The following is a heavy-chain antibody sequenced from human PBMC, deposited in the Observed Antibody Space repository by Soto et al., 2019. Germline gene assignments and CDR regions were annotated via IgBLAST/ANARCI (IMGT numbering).Heavy chain of an antibody. V-gene: IGHV4-30-2*01. Sequence: KTSETLSLTCAVSGGSISSGGYSWSWIRQPPGKGLEWIGYIYHSGSTYYNPSLKSRVTISVDRSKNQFSLKLSSVTAADTAVYYCASSSRRVRGVKILDYFDYWGQGTLVTVSS. CDR3: ASSSRRVRGVKILDYFDY. CDR1: GGSISSGGYS. D-gene: IGHD3-10*01. CDR2: IYHSGST. J-gene: IGHJ4*02.